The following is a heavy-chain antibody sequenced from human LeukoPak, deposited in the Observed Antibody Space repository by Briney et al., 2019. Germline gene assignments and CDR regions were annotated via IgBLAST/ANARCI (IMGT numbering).Heavy chain of an antibody. Sequence: PGGSLRLSCAASGFTFSSYAMHWVRQAPGKGLEWVAVISYDGSNKYYADSVKGRFTISRDNSKNTLYLQMNSLRAEDTAVYYCARDSLPIPLLYYFDYWGQGTLVTVSS. CDR2: ISYDGSNK. V-gene: IGHV3-30*04. D-gene: IGHD3-16*01. CDR1: GFTFSSYA. CDR3: ARDSLPIPLLYYFDY. J-gene: IGHJ4*02.